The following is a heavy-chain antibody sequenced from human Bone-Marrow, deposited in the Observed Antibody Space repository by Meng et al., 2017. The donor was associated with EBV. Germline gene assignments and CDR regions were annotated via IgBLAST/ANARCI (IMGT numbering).Heavy chain of an antibody. V-gene: IGHV1-2*06. J-gene: IGHJ4*02. Sequence: HVHLAESGASSNNPAAPLKVSCKASGYPFTGYYMHWVRQAHGPGLEWMRRINPNSGGTTYAQKFQGRVTMTRDTSISTAYMELSRLRSDNTAVYYCAIVYSRNFYDSSGSQDYWGQGTLVTVSS. CDR3: AIVYSRNFYDSSGSQDY. CDR2: INPNSGGT. D-gene: IGHD3-22*01. CDR1: GYPFTGYY.